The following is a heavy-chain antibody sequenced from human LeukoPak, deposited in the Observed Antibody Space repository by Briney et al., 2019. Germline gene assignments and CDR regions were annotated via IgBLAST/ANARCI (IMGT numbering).Heavy chain of an antibody. CDR3: ARDAVTYYYDSSGEYFQH. CDR1: GFTVSSNY. J-gene: IGHJ1*01. Sequence: GGSLRLSCAASGFTVSSNYMSWVRQAPGKGLEWVSVIYSGGNTYYADSVKGRFTISRDNAKNSLYLQMNSLRAEDTAVYYCARDAVTYYYDSSGEYFQHWGQGTLVTVSS. D-gene: IGHD3-22*01. CDR2: IYSGGNT. V-gene: IGHV3-53*01.